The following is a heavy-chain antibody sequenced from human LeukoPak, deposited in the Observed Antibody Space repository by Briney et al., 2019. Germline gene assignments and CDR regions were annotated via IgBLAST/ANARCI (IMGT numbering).Heavy chain of an antibody. Sequence: AASVKVSCKASGGTFSSYAISWVRQAPGQGLEWMGGIIPIFGTANYAQKFQGRVTITADESTSTAYMELSSLRSEDTAVYYCAREWADAFDIWGQGTMVTVSS. CDR1: GGTFSSYA. V-gene: IGHV1-69*13. CDR2: IIPIFGTA. D-gene: IGHD1-26*01. J-gene: IGHJ3*02. CDR3: AREWADAFDI.